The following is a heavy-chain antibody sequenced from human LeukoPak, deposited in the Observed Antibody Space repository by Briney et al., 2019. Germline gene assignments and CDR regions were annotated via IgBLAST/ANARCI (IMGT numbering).Heavy chain of an antibody. CDR3: ATYSNPRGRTLKQRGNWFDP. CDR1: GFIFRSYS. CDR2: IYYSGST. V-gene: IGHV4-59*08. D-gene: IGHD4-11*01. Sequence: GSLRLSCAASGFIFRSYSMNWIRQPPGKGLEWIGYIYYSGSTNYSPSLKSRVTISVDTSKNQFSLKLSSVTAADTAVYYCATYSNPRGRTLKQRGNWFDPWGQGTLVTVSS. J-gene: IGHJ5*02.